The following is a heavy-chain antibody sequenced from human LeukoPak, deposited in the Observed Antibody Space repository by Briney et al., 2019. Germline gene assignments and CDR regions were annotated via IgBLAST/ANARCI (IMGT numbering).Heavy chain of an antibody. CDR1: GGSISSYY. J-gene: IGHJ4*02. V-gene: IGHV4-59*01. CDR3: ARDSGSYFDY. Sequence: SETLSLTCTVSGGSISSYYWSWIRQPPGKEPEWIGYIYYSGSTNYNPSLKSRVTISVDTSKNQFSLKLSSVTAADTAVYYCARDSGSYFDYWGQGTLVTVSS. CDR2: IYYSGST. D-gene: IGHD1-26*01.